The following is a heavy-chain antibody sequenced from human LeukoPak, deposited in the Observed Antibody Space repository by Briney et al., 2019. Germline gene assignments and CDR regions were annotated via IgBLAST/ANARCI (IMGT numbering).Heavy chain of an antibody. CDR3: ARVRYRTSNTCFYDFDY. CDR2: IRHSGNT. J-gene: IGHJ4*02. CDR1: GYSISTGYY. V-gene: IGHV4-38-2*02. D-gene: IGHD2-2*01. Sequence: PSETLSLTCTVSGYSISTGYYWGWIRQPPGKGLEWIGSIRHSGNTYYNPSLKSRVTMSVDTSKNQFSLKLSSVTAADTAIYYCARVRYRTSNTCFYDFDYWGQGTLVTVSS.